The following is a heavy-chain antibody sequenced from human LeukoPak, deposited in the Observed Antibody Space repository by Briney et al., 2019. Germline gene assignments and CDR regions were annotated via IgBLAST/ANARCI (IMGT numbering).Heavy chain of an antibody. D-gene: IGHD1-7*01. CDR1: GFTFSSYV. V-gene: IGHV3-23*01. CDR3: AKNKTKRYYFDY. J-gene: IGHJ4*02. Sequence: GGSLRLSCAASGFTFSSYVLSWVRQAPGKGLEWVSGISGSGGSAYYADSVKGRFTVSRDNSKNTLYLQMNSLRAEATAVYYCAKNKTKRYYFDYWGQGTLVTVSS. CDR2: ISGSGGSA.